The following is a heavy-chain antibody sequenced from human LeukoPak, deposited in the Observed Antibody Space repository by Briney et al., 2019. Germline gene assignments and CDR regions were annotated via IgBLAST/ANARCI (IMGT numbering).Heavy chain of an antibody. CDR3: AKSAQYSSGSFDY. CDR1: GFTFDDYA. CDR2: ISWNSGSI. Sequence: TGGSLRLSCAASGFTFDDYAMHWVRQAPGKGLEWVSGISWNSGSIGYADSVKGRFTISRDNAKNSLYLQMNSLRAEDMALYYCAKSAQYSSGSFDYWGQGTLVTVSS. V-gene: IGHV3-9*03. D-gene: IGHD6-19*01. J-gene: IGHJ4*02.